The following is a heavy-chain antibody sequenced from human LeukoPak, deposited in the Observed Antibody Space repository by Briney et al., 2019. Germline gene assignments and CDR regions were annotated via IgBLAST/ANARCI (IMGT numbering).Heavy chain of an antibody. V-gene: IGHV3-48*04. Sequence: GGSLRLSCAASGFTFTMFSMNWLRQAPGKRLEWIAFIRGRSDTTYYADSVQGRFTISRDNAKNSLYLQMNSLRAEDTAVYYCAPTPTTALNAWGQGTLVTVSS. J-gene: IGHJ5*02. CDR1: GFTFTMFS. CDR2: IRGRSDTT. D-gene: IGHD4/OR15-4a*01. CDR3: APTPTTALNA.